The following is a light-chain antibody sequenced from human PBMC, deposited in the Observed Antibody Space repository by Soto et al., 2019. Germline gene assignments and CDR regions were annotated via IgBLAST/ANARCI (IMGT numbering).Light chain of an antibody. V-gene: IGKV1-5*01. CDR1: QTIDRW. CDR3: QQYEGNPT. J-gene: IGKJ1*01. CDR2: DAS. Sequence: DIQLTQSPSTLSASIGDRVVITCRASQTIDRWLAWYQQRPGLAPRLLIYDASTLESGVPSRFSGSGSETEFTRTISSLKPDDFATYHCQQYEGNPTFGQGTTVEVK.